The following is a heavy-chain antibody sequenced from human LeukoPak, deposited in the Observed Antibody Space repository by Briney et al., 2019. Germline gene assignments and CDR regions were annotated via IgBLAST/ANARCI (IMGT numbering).Heavy chain of an antibody. D-gene: IGHD3-22*01. V-gene: IGHV4-39*07. Sequence: PSETLSLTCTVSGGSISSSSYYWGWIRQPPGKGLEWIGSIYYSGSTYYNPSLRSRVTISVDTSKNQLSLKMSSVTAADTAVYYCARGGGSSGYYFDNWGQGTLVTVSS. CDR3: ARGGGSSGYYFDN. CDR1: GGSISSSSYY. J-gene: IGHJ4*02. CDR2: IYYSGST.